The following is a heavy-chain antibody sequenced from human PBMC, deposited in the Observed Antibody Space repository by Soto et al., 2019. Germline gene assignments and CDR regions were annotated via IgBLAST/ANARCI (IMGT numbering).Heavy chain of an antibody. Sequence: GGSLRLSCAASGFTFSGYYMHWVRQAPGKGLVWVSHINSDGSTTTYADSVKGRFTIPRDNAKNTLYLQMNSLRAEDTAVYYCGRAAGLGSFDIWGQGTMVTVSS. J-gene: IGHJ3*02. V-gene: IGHV3-74*01. CDR2: INSDGSTT. CDR1: GFTFSGYY. CDR3: GRAAGLGSFDI. D-gene: IGHD6-25*01.